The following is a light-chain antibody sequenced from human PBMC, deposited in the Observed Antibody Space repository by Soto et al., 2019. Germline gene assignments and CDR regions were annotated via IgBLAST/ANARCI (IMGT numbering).Light chain of an antibody. CDR2: GAS. V-gene: IGKV3-20*01. CDR3: QQYGSSLFT. J-gene: IGKJ3*01. CDR1: QSVSSSY. Sequence: EIVLTQSPGSLSLSPGERATLSCRASQSVSSSYLAWYQQKPGQAHRLLIYGASSRATGIPDRFSGSGSGTDFTLTISRLEPEDFAVYYCQQYGSSLFTFGPGTKVDI.